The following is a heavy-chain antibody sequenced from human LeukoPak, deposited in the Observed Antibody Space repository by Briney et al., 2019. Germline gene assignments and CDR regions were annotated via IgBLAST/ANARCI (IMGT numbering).Heavy chain of an antibody. Sequence: GGSLRLSCAASGFTFSSYSMNWVRQAPGKGLEWVSYISSSSSTIYYADSVKGRFTISRGNAKNSLYLQMNSLRAEDTAVYYCARVDTRAAAGKVYWGQGTLVTVSS. D-gene: IGHD6-13*01. CDR2: ISSSSSTI. V-gene: IGHV3-48*01. CDR1: GFTFSSYS. CDR3: ARVDTRAAAGKVY. J-gene: IGHJ4*02.